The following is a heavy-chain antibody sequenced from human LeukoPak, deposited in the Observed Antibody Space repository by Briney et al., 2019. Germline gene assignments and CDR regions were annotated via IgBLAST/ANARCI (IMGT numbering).Heavy chain of an antibody. CDR2: ISGSGDNT. V-gene: IGHV3-23*01. CDR3: ARDYPGDWFAWEDDFDN. Sequence: PGGSLRLSCGASGFTFSSYAMSWVRQAPGKGLEWVSSISGSGDNTDYADSVKGRCTISRDTSKNTVYLQIKSLRAEDTAIYYCARDYPGDWFAWEDDFDNWGQGTLVTVSS. D-gene: IGHD3-9*01. CDR1: GFTFSSYA. J-gene: IGHJ4*02.